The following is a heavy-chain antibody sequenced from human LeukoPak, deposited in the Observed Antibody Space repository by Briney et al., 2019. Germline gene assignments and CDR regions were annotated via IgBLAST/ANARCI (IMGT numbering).Heavy chain of an antibody. Sequence: ASVKVSCKASGYTFTDDGGSCVRQAPGQGLEWMGWISTYNGNTNYAQKLQGRVTMTTDTSTSTAYMELRSLRSDATAVYYSARDYSSRGSCPRPLFGPWGQGTLVTVSS. CDR3: ARDYSSRGSCPRPLFGP. D-gene: IGHD2-15*01. V-gene: IGHV1-18*01. CDR2: ISTYNGNT. CDR1: GYTFTDDG. J-gene: IGHJ5*02.